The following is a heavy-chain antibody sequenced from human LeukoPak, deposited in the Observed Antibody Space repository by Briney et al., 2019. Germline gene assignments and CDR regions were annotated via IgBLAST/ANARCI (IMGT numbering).Heavy chain of an antibody. CDR1: GGSIRSYY. Sequence: PSETLSLTCTVSGGSIRSYYWSWIRQPPGKGLEWIGYIYYSGSTNYNPSLKSRVTISVDTSKNQFSLKLSSVTAADTAVYYCARSKNYYDSSGLSWYFDLWGRGTLVTVSS. CDR3: ARSKNYYDSSGLSWYFDL. V-gene: IGHV4-59*01. J-gene: IGHJ2*01. D-gene: IGHD3-22*01. CDR2: IYYSGST.